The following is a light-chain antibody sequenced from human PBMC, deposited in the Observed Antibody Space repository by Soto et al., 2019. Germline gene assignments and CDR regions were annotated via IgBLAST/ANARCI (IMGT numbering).Light chain of an antibody. CDR1: QSVSSSY. CDR3: QQYGRSPPFT. V-gene: IGKV3-20*01. Sequence: ELVLTQSPGTLSLSPGERATLSCRASQSVSSSYLAWYQQKPGQAPRLLIYGASNRATGIPDRFSDSGSGTDFTLTISRLEPEDFAVYFCQQYGRSPPFTFGQGTK. J-gene: IGKJ2*01. CDR2: GAS.